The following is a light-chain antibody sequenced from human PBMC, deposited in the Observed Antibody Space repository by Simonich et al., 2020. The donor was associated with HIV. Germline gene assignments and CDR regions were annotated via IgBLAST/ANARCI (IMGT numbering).Light chain of an antibody. V-gene: IGKV1-5*03. Sequence: DIQMTQSPSTLSASVGDRVTITCRASQSISRWLACYQQKPGKAPKLLIYNASSLESGVPSRFSGSGSGTEFTLTISSLQPDDFASYYCQQYNSYSRTFGQGTKVEIK. CDR2: NAS. CDR3: QQYNSYSRT. J-gene: IGKJ1*01. CDR1: QSISRW.